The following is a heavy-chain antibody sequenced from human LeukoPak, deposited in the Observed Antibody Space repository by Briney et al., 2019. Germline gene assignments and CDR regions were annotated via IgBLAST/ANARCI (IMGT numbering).Heavy chain of an antibody. CDR2: IIPIFGTA. J-gene: IGHJ4*02. Sequence: ASVKVSCKASGYYFTSYDINWVRQATGQGLEWMGWIIPIFGTANYAQKFQGRVTITTDESTSTAYMELSSLRSEDTAVYYCARVRGRGNYDILTEGWGQGTLVTVSS. V-gene: IGHV1-69*05. CDR1: GYYFTSYD. D-gene: IGHD3-9*01. CDR3: ARVRGRGNYDILTEG.